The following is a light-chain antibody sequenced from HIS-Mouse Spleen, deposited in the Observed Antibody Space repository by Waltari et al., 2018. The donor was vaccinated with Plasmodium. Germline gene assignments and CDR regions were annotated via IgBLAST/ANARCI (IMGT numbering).Light chain of an antibody. CDR3: YSTDSSGNHRV. CDR1: ALPKKY. CDR2: EAS. V-gene: IGLV3-10*01. Sequence: SYELTQPPSVSVSPGQTARITCPGDALPKKYAYWYQQKSGTAPVLVIYEASKRPSGCPEGFSGSSSGTMATLTISGAQVEDEADYYCYSTDSSGNHRVFGGGTKLTVL. J-gene: IGLJ3*02.